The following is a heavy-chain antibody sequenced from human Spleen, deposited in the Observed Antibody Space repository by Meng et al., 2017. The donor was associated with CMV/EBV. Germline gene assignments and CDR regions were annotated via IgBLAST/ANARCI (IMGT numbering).Heavy chain of an antibody. CDR2: ITTSSSYI. CDR1: GFTFSSCS. V-gene: IGHV3-21*01. Sequence: GESLKISCAASGFTFSSCSMNWVRQAPGKGLEWVSSITTSSSYIYYADSVKGRFTISRDNAKNSLYLQMNSLRAEDTAVYYCARDSGYCTSTSCHKAGYWGQGTLVTVSS. D-gene: IGHD2-2*02. J-gene: IGHJ4*02. CDR3: ARDSGYCTSTSCHKAGY.